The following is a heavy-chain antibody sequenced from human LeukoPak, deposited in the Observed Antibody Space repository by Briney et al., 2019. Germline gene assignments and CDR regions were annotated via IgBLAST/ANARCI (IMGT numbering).Heavy chain of an antibody. V-gene: IGHV3-23*01. Sequence: PGGSLRLSCAASGFAFNNYAISWVRQAPGKGLEWVSVISGSGGTTFYADPVKGRFTITRDNSSNTLYLQMNSLRVGDTAIYYCAKGRTVLNDALGVWGQGTMVTVSS. J-gene: IGHJ3*01. CDR1: GFAFNNYA. CDR3: AKGRTVLNDALGV. CDR2: ISGSGGTT. D-gene: IGHD4-11*01.